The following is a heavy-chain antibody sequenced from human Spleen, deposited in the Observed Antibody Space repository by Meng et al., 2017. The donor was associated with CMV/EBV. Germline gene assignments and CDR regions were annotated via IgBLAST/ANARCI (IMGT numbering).Heavy chain of an antibody. CDR1: SSYW. D-gene: IGHD3-22*01. Sequence: SSYWMSWVRQAPGKGLEWVANIKQDGSEKYYVDSVKSRFTISRDNAKNSLYLQMNSLRVEDTAVYYCARPGYYDSSGYYYPQSRFDPWGQGTLVTVSS. CDR2: IKQDGSEK. CDR3: ARPGYYDSSGYYYPQSRFDP. J-gene: IGHJ5*02. V-gene: IGHV3-7*01.